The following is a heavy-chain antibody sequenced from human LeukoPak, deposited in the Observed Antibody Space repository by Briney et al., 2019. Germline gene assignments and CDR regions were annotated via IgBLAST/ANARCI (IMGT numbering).Heavy chain of an antibody. V-gene: IGHV3-74*03. D-gene: IGHD6-6*01. CDR2: ISSDGSST. CDR1: GFTFRNHW. Sequence: GGSLRLSCAASGFTFRNHWMHWVRQTPGKGLVWVSRISSDGSSTTYADSVKGRFTISRDNAKNTLYLQMNNLRAEDTAMYYCARDQRVTDRPDIHCWRQGTLVIVSS. J-gene: IGHJ4*02. CDR3: ARDQRVTDRPDIHC.